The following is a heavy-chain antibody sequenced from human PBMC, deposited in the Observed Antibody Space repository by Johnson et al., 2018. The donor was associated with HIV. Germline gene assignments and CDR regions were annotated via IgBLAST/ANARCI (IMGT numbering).Heavy chain of an antibody. J-gene: IGHJ3*02. V-gene: IGHV3-72*01. CDR1: GFTVSSNY. CDR3: ARTITKSAFDI. CDR2: IRTKANSYAT. D-gene: IGHD3-10*01. Sequence: VQLVESVGGLVQPGGSLRLSCAASGFTVSSNYMSWVRQAPGKGLEWVGRIRTKANSYATAYAASVKGRFTISRDNSKNTLYLQMNSLRAEDTAVYYCARTITKSAFDIWGQGTMVTVSS.